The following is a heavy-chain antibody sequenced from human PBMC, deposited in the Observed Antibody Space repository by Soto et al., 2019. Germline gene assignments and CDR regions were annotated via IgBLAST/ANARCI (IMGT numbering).Heavy chain of an antibody. J-gene: IGHJ4*02. CDR3: ATGDSSFPVGY. V-gene: IGHV3-74*01. CDR2: MNSDGSRT. D-gene: IGHD7-27*01. Sequence: EVQLVESGGGLVQPGGSLTLSCAASGFTFSSHWMHWVRQAPGKGLVWVSRMNSDGSRTYYADSLEGRFTISRDNAKDTLYLQMNSLRAEDTAVYYRATGDSSFPVGYWGQGTLVTVTS. CDR1: GFTFSSHW.